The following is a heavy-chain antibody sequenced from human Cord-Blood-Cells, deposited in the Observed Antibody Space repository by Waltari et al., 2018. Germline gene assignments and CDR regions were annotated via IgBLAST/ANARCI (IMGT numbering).Heavy chain of an antibody. CDR1: GFTFSSYA. CDR2: ISGSGGST. D-gene: IGHD2-2*01. V-gene: IGHV3-23*01. CDR3: AKCVGDLSSTSWPPYYYYMDV. J-gene: IGHJ6*03. Sequence: EVQLLESGGGLVQPGGSLRLSCAASGFTFSSYAMSWVRQAPGKGLEWVSAISGSGGSTYYADSVKGRFTISRDNSKNTLYLQMNSLRAEDTAVYYCAKCVGDLSSTSWPPYYYYMDVWGKGTTVTVSS.